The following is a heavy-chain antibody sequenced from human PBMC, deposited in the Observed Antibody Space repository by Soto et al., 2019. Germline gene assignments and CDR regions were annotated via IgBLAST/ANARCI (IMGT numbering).Heavy chain of an antibody. CDR2: FDREDGET. CDR3: ATDGGWYARKWLAS. V-gene: IGHV1-24*01. Sequence: ALVKVSCKVSGYTLTELSLLWVRQAPGKGLEWMGGFDREDGETIYAQKFQGRVTMTEDTSTDTAYMELSSLRSEDTAVYFCATDGGWYARKWLASWGQGTLVTVSS. J-gene: IGHJ5*02. D-gene: IGHD6-19*01. CDR1: GYTLTELS.